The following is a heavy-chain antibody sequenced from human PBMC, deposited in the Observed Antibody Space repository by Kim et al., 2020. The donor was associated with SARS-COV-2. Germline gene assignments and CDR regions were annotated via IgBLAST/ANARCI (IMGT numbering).Heavy chain of an antibody. V-gene: IGHV3-21*01. CDR2: ISSSSSYI. CDR3: ATYFLGYCSSTSCYAGYFDY. Sequence: GGSLRLSCAASGFTFSSYSMNWVRQAPGKGLEWVSSISSSSSYIYYADSVKGRFTISRDNAKNSLYLQMNSLRAEDTAVYYCATYFLGYCSSTSCYAGYFDYWGQGTLVTVSS. J-gene: IGHJ4*02. CDR1: GFTFSSYS. D-gene: IGHD2-2*01.